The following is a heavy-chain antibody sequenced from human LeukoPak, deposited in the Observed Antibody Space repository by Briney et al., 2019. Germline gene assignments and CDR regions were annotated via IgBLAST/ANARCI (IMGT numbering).Heavy chain of an antibody. D-gene: IGHD2-15*01. V-gene: IGHV4-30-4*01. CDR3: ARDAGSHHDAFDI. J-gene: IGHJ3*02. CDR1: GGSVSSGDYY. Sequence: SETLSLTCTVSGGSVSSGDYYWSWIRQPPGKGLEWIGYIYYSGSTYYTQSLKSRVTISVDTSKNQFSLKLSSVTAADTAVYYCARDAGSHHDAFDIWGQGTMVTVSS. CDR2: IYYSGST.